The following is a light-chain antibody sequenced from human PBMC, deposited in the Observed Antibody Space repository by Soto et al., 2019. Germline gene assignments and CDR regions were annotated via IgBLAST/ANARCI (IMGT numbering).Light chain of an antibody. CDR2: GTS. J-gene: IGKJ2*01. Sequence: EIVITQSPATLSVSPGERATLSCRASQSVSSNLVWYQQKPGQAPRLLIYGTSTRATGIPARFSGSGSGTEFTLTISSLQSEDFAVYYCQQYNSWPYTFGQGTKVDIK. CDR3: QQYNSWPYT. V-gene: IGKV3-15*01. CDR1: QSVSSN.